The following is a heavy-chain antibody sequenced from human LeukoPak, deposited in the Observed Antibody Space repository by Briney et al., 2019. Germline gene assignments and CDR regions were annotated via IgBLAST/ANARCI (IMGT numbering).Heavy chain of an antibody. J-gene: IGHJ4*02. CDR1: GYTFTGYY. V-gene: IGHV1-2*02. CDR3: ARVRVLGRAIDGCAY. Sequence: ASVKVSCKASGYTFTGYYMHWVRQAPGQGLEWMGWINPNSGGTNYAQKFQGRVTMTRDTSISTAYMELSRLRSDDTAVYYCARVRVLGRAIDGCAYWGQGTLVTVSS. D-gene: IGHD7-27*01. CDR2: INPNSGGT.